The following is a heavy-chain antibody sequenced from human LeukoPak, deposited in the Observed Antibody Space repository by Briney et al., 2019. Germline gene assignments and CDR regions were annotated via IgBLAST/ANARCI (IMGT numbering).Heavy chain of an antibody. J-gene: IGHJ5*02. Sequence: SETLSLTCAVSGYSISSSYYWSWIRQPDGKGLEWIGRIYTSGSTNYNPSLKSRVTISVDTSKNQFSLKLSSVTAADTAVYYCARVHCGGDCYSDRGWFDPWGQGTLVTVSS. CDR2: IYTSGST. CDR1: GYSISSSYY. D-gene: IGHD2-21*02. CDR3: ARVHCGGDCYSDRGWFDP. V-gene: IGHV4-61*02.